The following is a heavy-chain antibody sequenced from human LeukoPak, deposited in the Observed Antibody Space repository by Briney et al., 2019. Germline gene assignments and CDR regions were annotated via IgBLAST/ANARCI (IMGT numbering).Heavy chain of an antibody. CDR3: ASLGGQYDSSGYYALGFDY. CDR2: IYYSGST. CDR1: GGSFSGYY. Sequence: SETLSLTCAVYGGSFSGYYWSWIRQPPGKGLEWIGYIYYSGSTNYNPSLKSRVTISVDTSKNQFSLKLSSVTAADTAVYYCASLGGQYDSSGYYALGFDYWGQGTLVTVSS. V-gene: IGHV4-59*08. J-gene: IGHJ4*02. D-gene: IGHD3-22*01.